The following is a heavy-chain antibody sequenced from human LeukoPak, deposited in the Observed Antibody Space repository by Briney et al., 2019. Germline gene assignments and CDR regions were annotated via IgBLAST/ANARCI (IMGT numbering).Heavy chain of an antibody. V-gene: IGHV3-48*01. D-gene: IGHD1-1*01. J-gene: IGHJ5*02. CDR3: ARVWTDP. CDR2: ISSNSATT. CDR1: GFSFSTNS. Sequence: GGSLRLSCAAYGFSFSTNSMNWVRQVPGKGLEWISYISSNSATTYYADSVKGRFTISRDNSKNTLYLQMNSLRAEDTAVYYCARVWTDPWGQGTLVTVSS.